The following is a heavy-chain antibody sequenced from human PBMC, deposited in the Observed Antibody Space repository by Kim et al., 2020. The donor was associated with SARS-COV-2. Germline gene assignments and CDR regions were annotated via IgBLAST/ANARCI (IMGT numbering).Heavy chain of an antibody. V-gene: IGHV4-59*13. Sequence: SETLSLTCTVSGGSISSYYWSWIRQPPGKGLEWIGYIYYSGSTNYNPSLKSRVTISVDTSKNQFSLKLSSVTAADTAVYYCAREVTDSSGYPAWFDPWGQGTLVTVSS. J-gene: IGHJ5*02. CDR2: IYYSGST. CDR1: GGSISSYY. CDR3: AREVTDSSGYPAWFDP. D-gene: IGHD3-22*01.